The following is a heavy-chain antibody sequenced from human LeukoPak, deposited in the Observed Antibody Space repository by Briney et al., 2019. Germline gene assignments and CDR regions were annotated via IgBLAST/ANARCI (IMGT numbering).Heavy chain of an antibody. CDR1: GFTFNMYW. Sequence: PGGSLRLSCAASGFTFNMYWMSWVRQPPGKELQGVANIKQDGSAKYYVASVKGRFTISRDNAKNSRYLKMDGLRAEDTAVYYCARVEASGYDYGAFDYWGQGTLVAVSS. V-gene: IGHV3-7*01. D-gene: IGHD5-12*01. J-gene: IGHJ4*02. CDR2: IKQDGSAK. CDR3: ARVEASGYDYGAFDY.